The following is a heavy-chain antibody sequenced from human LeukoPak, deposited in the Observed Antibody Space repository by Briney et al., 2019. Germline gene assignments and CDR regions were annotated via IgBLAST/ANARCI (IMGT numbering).Heavy chain of an antibody. CDR3: TTYSSRWFYFDY. CDR2: IKSNTDGGTV. CDR1: GFTFSNAW. V-gene: IGHV3-15*01. J-gene: IGHJ4*02. Sequence: KPGGSLSLSCAVSGFTFSNAWMSWVRQAPGKGLEWVGRIKSNTDGGTVEYASPVKARFTISRDDSKNTLYLQMTGLKTEDTAMYYCTTYSSRWFYFDYWGQGSLVTVSS. D-gene: IGHD6-13*01.